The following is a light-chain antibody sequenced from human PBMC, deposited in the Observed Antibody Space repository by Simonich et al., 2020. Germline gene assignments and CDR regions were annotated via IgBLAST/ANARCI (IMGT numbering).Light chain of an antibody. CDR2: WES. Sequence: DIVMTQSPASLAVSLGERATIHCKSSQIVLYSSNNKNYLALYQQKPGTPPKLLVYWESTRESGGPDRFSGSGSGTDFTLTSSSLQAEDVAVYYCQQYYSTPYTFGQGTKLEIK. CDR3: QQYYSTPYT. CDR1: QIVLYSSNNKNY. J-gene: IGKJ2*01. V-gene: IGKV4-1*01.